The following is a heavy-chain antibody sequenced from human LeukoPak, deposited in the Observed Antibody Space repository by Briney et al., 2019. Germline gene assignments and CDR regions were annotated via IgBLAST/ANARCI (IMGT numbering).Heavy chain of an antibody. CDR3: ARVGGLAAAGIFGAFDI. CDR2: TYYRSKWYY. J-gene: IGHJ3*02. Sequence: SQTLSLTCAISGDSVSSNSAAWNWIRQSPSRGLEWLGGTYYRSKWYYDYALSVKSRITIHPDTSKNQFSLQLNSVTPEDTAVYYCARVGGLAAAGIFGAFDIWGQGTMVTVSS. V-gene: IGHV6-1*01. CDR1: GDSVSSNSAA. D-gene: IGHD6-13*01.